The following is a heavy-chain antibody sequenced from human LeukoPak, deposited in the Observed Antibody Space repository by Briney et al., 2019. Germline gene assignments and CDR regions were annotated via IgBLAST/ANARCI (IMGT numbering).Heavy chain of an antibody. CDR2: IYYSGST. D-gene: IGHD3-10*01. CDR3: ARAWVGELGGWFDP. J-gene: IGHJ5*02. Sequence: SETLSLTGTVSGGSISSGDYYWSWIRQPPGKGLEWIGYIYYSGSTYYNPSLKSRVTISVDTSKNQFSLKLSSVTAADTAVYYCARAWVGELGGWFDPWGQGTLVTVSS. V-gene: IGHV4-30-4*01. CDR1: GGSISSGDYY.